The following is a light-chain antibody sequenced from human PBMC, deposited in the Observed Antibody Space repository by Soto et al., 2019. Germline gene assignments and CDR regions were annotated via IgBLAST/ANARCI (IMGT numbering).Light chain of an antibody. CDR2: GAS. Sequence: DIVLTQSPGTLSLSPGERATLSCRASQSVSSSYLAWYQQKPGQAPRLLIYGASSRATGIPARFSGSGSGTEFTLTISGLQSEDFAVYYCQQYYNWPWTFGQGTKVDIK. CDR1: QSVSSSY. J-gene: IGKJ1*01. V-gene: IGKV3-15*01. CDR3: QQYYNWPWT.